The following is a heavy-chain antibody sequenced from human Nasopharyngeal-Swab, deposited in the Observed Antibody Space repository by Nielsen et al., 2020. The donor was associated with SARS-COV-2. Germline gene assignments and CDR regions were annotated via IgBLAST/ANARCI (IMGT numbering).Heavy chain of an antibody. J-gene: IGHJ4*02. D-gene: IGHD3-9*01. V-gene: IGHV3-13*01. CDR2: IGTAGDT. CDR3: ARSRDDILTGYSFDY. Sequence: GGSLSLSCAASGFTFSSYDMHWVRQATGKGLEWVSAIGTAGDTYYPGSVKGRFTISRENAKNSLYLQMNSLRAGDTAVYYCARSRDDILTGYSFDYWGQGTLVTVSS. CDR1: GFTFSSYD.